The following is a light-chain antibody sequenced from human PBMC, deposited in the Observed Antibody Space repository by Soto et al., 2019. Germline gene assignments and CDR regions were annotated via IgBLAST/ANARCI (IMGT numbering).Light chain of an antibody. V-gene: IGKV3-15*01. CDR1: QSVSSN. CDR3: QQYDNWPIT. J-gene: IGKJ5*01. Sequence: EKVMTQSPATLSVSPGERATLSCRASQSVSSNLAWYQQKPGQAPRLLIYGASNRSTDIPCRFSGSGSGTEFTLTISSLQSEDFAVYYCQQYDNWPITFGQGTRLEIK. CDR2: GAS.